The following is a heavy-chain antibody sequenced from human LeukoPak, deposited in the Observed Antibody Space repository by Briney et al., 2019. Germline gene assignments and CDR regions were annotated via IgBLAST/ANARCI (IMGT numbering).Heavy chain of an antibody. D-gene: IGHD3-22*01. J-gene: IGHJ4*02. V-gene: IGHV1-46*01. Sequence: ASVKVSCKASGYTFTSYYMHWVRQAPGQGLEWMGIINPSGGSTSYAQKFQGRVTMTRDTSTSTVYMELSSLRSEDTAVYYCARGRYYYDSSGYYYFDYWGQGTLVTVSP. CDR1: GYTFTSYY. CDR2: INPSGGST. CDR3: ARGRYYYDSSGYYYFDY.